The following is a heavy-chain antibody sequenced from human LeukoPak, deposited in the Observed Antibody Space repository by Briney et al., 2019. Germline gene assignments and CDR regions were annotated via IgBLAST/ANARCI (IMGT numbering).Heavy chain of an antibody. V-gene: IGHV1-24*01. CDR3: ATESRTYYYDSSGRSGVDY. D-gene: IGHD3-22*01. CDR1: GYTLTELS. CDR2: FDPEDGET. Sequence: GASVKVSCKVSGYTLTELSMHWVRQAPGKGLEWMGGFDPEDGETIYAQKFQGRVTMTEDTSTDTAYMELSSLRSEDTAVYYCATESRTYYYDSSGRSGVDYWGQGTLVTVSS. J-gene: IGHJ4*02.